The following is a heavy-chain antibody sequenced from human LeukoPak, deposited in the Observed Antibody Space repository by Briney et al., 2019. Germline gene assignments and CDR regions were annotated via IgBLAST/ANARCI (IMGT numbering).Heavy chain of an antibody. CDR2: IYYSGST. J-gene: IGHJ5*02. CDR3: ASAYGSSWSWFDP. D-gene: IGHD6-13*01. Sequence: PGGSLRLSCAASGFTFGTYEMSWIRQPPGKGLEWIGNIYYSGSTYYNPSLKSRVTISVDTSKNQFSLKLTSVTAADTAVYYCASAYGSSWSWFDPWGQGTLVTVSS. V-gene: IGHV4-59*04. CDR1: GFTFGTYE.